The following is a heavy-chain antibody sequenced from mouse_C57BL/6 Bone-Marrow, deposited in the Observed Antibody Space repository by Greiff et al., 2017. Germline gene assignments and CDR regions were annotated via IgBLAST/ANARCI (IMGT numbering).Heavy chain of an antibody. Sequence: VKVVESGGGLVKPGGSLKLSCAASGFTFSSYAMSWVRQTPEKRLEWVATISDGGSYTYYPDNVKGRFTISRDNAKNNLYLQMSHLKSEDTAMYYCARDNDWYFDVWGTGTTVTVSS. CDR1: GFTFSSYA. CDR3: ARDNDWYFDV. J-gene: IGHJ1*03. CDR2: ISDGGSYT. V-gene: IGHV5-4*01.